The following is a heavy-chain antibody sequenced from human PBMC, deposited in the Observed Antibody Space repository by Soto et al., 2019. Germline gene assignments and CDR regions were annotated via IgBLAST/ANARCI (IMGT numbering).Heavy chain of an antibody. CDR2: ISYDGSHK. CDR3: AKRRGDHSNYSWGIDV. CDR1: GFTFSNYG. V-gene: IGHV3-30*18. Sequence: QVQLVESGGGVVQHGRSLRLSCAASGFTFSNYGIHWVRQAPGKGLVWVTVISYDGSHKYYADSVKGRFTISRDNSKNTVYLEMNSLRDEDTAVYYCAKRRGDHSNYSWGIDVWGQGTTVTVSS. D-gene: IGHD4-4*01. J-gene: IGHJ6*02.